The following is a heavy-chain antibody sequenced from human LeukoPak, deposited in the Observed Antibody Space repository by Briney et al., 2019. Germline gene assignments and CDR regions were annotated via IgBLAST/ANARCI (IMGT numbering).Heavy chain of an antibody. V-gene: IGHV4-39*01. J-gene: IGHJ6*03. CDR3: ARVRTDYYGSGRRYYMDV. CDR2: IYKAGNT. D-gene: IGHD3-10*01. CDR1: GGSISSTTYY. Sequence: PSETLSLTCTVSGGSISSTTYYWAWIRQPPGKGLEWIGSIYKAGNTNYSPSLRSRVFISVDTSNNQFSLSLSSVTAADTAVYYCARVRTDYYGSGRRYYMDVWGKGTTVTVSS.